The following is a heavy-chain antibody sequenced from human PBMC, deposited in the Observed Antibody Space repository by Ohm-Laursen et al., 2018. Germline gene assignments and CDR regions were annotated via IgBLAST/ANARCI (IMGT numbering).Heavy chain of an antibody. D-gene: IGHD1-26*01. Sequence: SLRLSCAASGFTFSSYSMNWVRQAPGKGLEWVSSIRSSSSYIYYADSVKGRFTISRDNAKNSLYQQMNSLRAEDTAVYYCARDEWRWDYCYYYGMDVWGQGTTVTVSS. CDR3: ARDEWRWDYCYYYGMDV. CDR1: GFTFSSYS. CDR2: IRSSSSYI. J-gene: IGHJ6*02. V-gene: IGHV3-21*01.